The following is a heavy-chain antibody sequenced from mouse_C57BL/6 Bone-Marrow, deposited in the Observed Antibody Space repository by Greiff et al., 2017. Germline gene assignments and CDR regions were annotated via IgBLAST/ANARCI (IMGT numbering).Heavy chain of an antibody. Sequence: VQLQQPGAELVMPGASVKLSCKASGYTFTSYWMHWVKQRPGQGLEWIGEIDPSDSYTNSNQKFKGKSTLTVDKSSSTAYMQLSSLTSEDSAVYYCARSRGFAYWGQGTRVTVSA. CDR2: IDPSDSYT. CDR1: GYTFTSYW. J-gene: IGHJ3*01. V-gene: IGHV1-69*01. CDR3: ARSRGFAY.